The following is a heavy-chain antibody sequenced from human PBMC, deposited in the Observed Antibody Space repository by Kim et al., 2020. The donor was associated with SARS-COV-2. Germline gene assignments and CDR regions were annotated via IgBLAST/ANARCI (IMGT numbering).Heavy chain of an antibody. V-gene: IGHV3-7*03. D-gene: IGHD1-20*01. CDR2: IKQDGSEK. CDR3: ARDIYKWNGPGAFDI. J-gene: IGHJ3*02. Sequence: GGSMRLSCAASGFTFSSYWMSWVRQAPGKGLEWVANIKQDGSEKYYVDSVKGRFTISRDNAKNSLYLQMNSLRAEDTAVDYCARDIYKWNGPGAFDIWGQGTMVTVSS. CDR1: GFTFSSYW.